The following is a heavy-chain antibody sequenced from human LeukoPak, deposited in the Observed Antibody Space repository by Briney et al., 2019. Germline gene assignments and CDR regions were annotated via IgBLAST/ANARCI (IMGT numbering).Heavy chain of an antibody. V-gene: IGHV1-69*13. Sequence: SVKVSCKASGGTFSSYAISWVRQAPGQGPEWMGGVIPIFCTANYAQKFQGRVTITADESTSTAYMELSSLRSEDTAVYYCARRYGYSSSWYRDYDYYYGMDVWGQGTTVTVSS. D-gene: IGHD6-13*01. CDR1: GGTFSSYA. CDR3: ARRYGYSSSWYRDYDYYYGMDV. J-gene: IGHJ6*02. CDR2: VIPIFCTA.